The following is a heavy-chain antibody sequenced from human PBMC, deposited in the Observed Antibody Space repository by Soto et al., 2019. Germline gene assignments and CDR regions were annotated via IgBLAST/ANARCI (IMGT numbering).Heavy chain of an antibody. V-gene: IGHV3-74*01. CDR3: ASVERWLQLRNAFDI. D-gene: IGHD5-12*01. CDR2: IHSDVSST. J-gene: IGHJ3*02. Sequence: EVQLVESGGGLVQPGGSLRLSYAASGFTFSSYWMHWVRQAPGKGLVWVSRIHSDVSSTSYADSVKGRFTISRDNAKNTLYLQMIGLRAEDTAVYYCASVERWLQLRNAFDIWGQWTMFTVSS. CDR1: GFTFSSYW.